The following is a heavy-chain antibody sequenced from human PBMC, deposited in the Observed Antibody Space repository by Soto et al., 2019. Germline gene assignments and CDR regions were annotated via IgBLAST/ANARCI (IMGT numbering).Heavy chain of an antibody. J-gene: IGHJ3*02. CDR3: TRHPTLTDPFEI. CDR2: IFPGDSDT. D-gene: IGHD2-15*01. CDR1: GYSFTNYW. Sequence: GESLKISWNGSGYSFTNYWIGWVRQMPGKGLEWMGIIFPGDSDTRYSPSFQGQVTISADKSISTAYLQWSSLQASDTAMFYCTRHPTLTDPFEIWGQRSLVTVS. V-gene: IGHV5-51*01.